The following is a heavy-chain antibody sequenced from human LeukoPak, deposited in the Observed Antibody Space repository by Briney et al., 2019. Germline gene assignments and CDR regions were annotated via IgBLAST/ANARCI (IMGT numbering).Heavy chain of an antibody. Sequence: GGSLRLSCAASGFTISGFWMHWVRQVPGEGLVWVARMNSAGTSINYADSVKGRFTISRDNVRNTLHLQMNNLSLEDTAVYFCIREVQVRASASLGLWGRGTLVTVS. D-gene: IGHD1-1*01. CDR2: MNSAGTSI. V-gene: IGHV3-74*01. CDR3: IREVQVRASASLGL. CDR1: GFTISGFW. J-gene: IGHJ4*01.